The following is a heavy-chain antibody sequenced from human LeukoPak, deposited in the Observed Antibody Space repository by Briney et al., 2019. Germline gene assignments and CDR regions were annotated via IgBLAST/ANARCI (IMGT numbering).Heavy chain of an antibody. CDR2: INTNTRSP. Sequence: ASVKVSCKASGYTFTSYAMNWVRQAPGQGLDWMGWINTNTRSPTYAQGFAGRCVFSLDTSVSTAYLQISSLEAEDTAMYYCARSSIAAAGMSFAYWGQGTLVTVSS. V-gene: IGHV7-4-1*02. J-gene: IGHJ4*02. CDR1: GYTFTSYA. D-gene: IGHD6-13*01. CDR3: ARSSIAAAGMSFAY.